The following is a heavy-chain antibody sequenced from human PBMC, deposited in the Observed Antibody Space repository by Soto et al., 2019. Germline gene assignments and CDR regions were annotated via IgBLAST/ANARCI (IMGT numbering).Heavy chain of an antibody. CDR1: GGSFSGYY. CDR3: ARLVPAEGFDY. V-gene: IGHV4-34*01. CDR2: INHSGST. Sequence: SETLSLTCAVYGGSFSGYYWSWIRQPPGKGLEWIGEINHSGSTNYNPSLKSRVTISVDTSKNQFSLKLSSVTAADTAVYYCARLVPAEGFDYWGQGTLVTVSS. J-gene: IGHJ4*02. D-gene: IGHD2-2*01.